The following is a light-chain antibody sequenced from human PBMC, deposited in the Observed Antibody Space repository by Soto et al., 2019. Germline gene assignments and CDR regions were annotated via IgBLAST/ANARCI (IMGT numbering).Light chain of an antibody. Sequence: DIKMTQYPSSLSAAVGDRVTITCRASQGIRNDVGWYQQKPGKAPKRLIYAASRLQSGVPSRFSGSGSGTEFALTTSNLRPEDFATSCCRQQNIYLQACGQGTKVDI. J-gene: IGKJ1*01. V-gene: IGKV1-17*02. CDR1: QGIRND. CDR3: RQQNIYLQA. CDR2: AAS.